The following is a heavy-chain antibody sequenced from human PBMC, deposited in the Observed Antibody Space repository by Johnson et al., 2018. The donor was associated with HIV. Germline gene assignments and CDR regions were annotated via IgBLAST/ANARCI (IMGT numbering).Heavy chain of an antibody. Sequence: EVQLVESGGGLVKREGSLRLSCAPSGFIFSNAWMGWVRQAPGKGLDCLGRIKSKPGGGRTSYAAPVKGRFTISRDDSKDTVYLQMNSLRTEDTAVYYCANALGIWGQGTMVTVSS. V-gene: IGHV3-15*01. CDR2: IKSKPGGGRT. CDR1: GFIFSNAW. J-gene: IGHJ3*02. D-gene: IGHD1-1*01. CDR3: ANALGI.